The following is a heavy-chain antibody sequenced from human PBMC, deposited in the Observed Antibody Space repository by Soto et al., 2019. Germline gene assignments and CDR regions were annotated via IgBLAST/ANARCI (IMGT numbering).Heavy chain of an antibody. J-gene: IGHJ4*02. CDR2: IYNSGRT. CDR3: AREYSNSPEAFDF. CDR1: GGSVGRDSYY. D-gene: IGHD6-6*01. V-gene: IGHV4-61*01. Sequence: SETLSLTCTVSGGSVGRDSYYWTWIRQPPGKGLEWIGYIYNSGRTNYNPSLESRVTISIDTSRNQFSLKLTSVTAADTAVFYCAREYSNSPEAFDFWGQGTLVTVS.